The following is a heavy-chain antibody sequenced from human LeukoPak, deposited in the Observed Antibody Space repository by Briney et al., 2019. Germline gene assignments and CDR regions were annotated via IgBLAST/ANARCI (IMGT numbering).Heavy chain of an antibody. V-gene: IGHV3-23*01. CDR2: IGGRGGTT. CDR3: TKGPDFDWLLYWFDP. J-gene: IGHJ5*02. D-gene: IGHD3-9*01. Sequence: PGGSLRLSCAASGFTFSSYWMSWVRQAPGKGLEWVSAIGGRGGTTYYADSVKGRFTISRDNSKNTLYLQMNSLRAEDTAVYYCTKGPDFDWLLYWFDPWGQGTLVTVSS. CDR1: GFTFSSYW.